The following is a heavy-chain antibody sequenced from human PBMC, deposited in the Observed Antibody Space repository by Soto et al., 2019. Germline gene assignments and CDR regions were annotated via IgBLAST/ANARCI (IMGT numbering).Heavy chain of an antibody. CDR2: IKQDGSEK. D-gene: IGHD3-9*01. V-gene: IGHV3-7*01. J-gene: IGHJ6*03. Sequence: GGSLRLSCAASGFTFSSYWMSWVRQAPGKGLEWVANIKQDGSEKNYVDSVKGRLTISRDNAKNSLYRQMNSLRAEDTAVYYCARDNDILTGYRKGDKGYYYMDVWGKGTTVTVSS. CDR3: ARDNDILTGYRKGDKGYYYMDV. CDR1: GFTFSSYW.